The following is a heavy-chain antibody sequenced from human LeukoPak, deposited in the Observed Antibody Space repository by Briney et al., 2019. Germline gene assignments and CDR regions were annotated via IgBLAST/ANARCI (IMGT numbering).Heavy chain of an antibody. V-gene: IGHV3-21*01. CDR1: GFTFSSYS. D-gene: IGHD2-21*01. J-gene: IGHJ3*02. CDR2: ISSSSSYI. Sequence: PGGSLRLSCAASGFTFSSYSMNWVRRAPGKGLEWVSSISSSSSYIYYADSVKGRFTISRDNAKNSLYLQMNSLRAEDTAVYYCARDGYCGGDCYDAFDIWGQGTMVTVSS. CDR3: ARDGYCGGDCYDAFDI.